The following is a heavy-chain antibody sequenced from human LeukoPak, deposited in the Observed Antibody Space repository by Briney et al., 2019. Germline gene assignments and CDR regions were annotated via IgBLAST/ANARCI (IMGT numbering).Heavy chain of an antibody. CDR3: ARAQPYSYFNDV. J-gene: IGHJ6*03. V-gene: IGHV3-7*01. CDR2: IKQDGSEK. Sequence: QPGGSLRLSCAASGFTFSSYWMSWVRQAPGKGLEWVDNIKQDGSEKYYVDSVKGRFTTSRDNAKNSLYLKMNSLTAEDTAVYYCARAQPYSYFNDVGRKGTAATVSS. CDR1: GFTFSSYW.